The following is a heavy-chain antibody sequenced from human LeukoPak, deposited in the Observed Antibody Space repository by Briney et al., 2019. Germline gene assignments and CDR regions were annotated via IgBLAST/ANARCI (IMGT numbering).Heavy chain of an antibody. CDR1: GGSISSSSYY. V-gene: IGHV4-39*07. CDR2: IYYSGST. Sequence: SETLSLTCTVSGGSISSSSYYWGWIRQPPGKGLEWIGSIYYSGSTYYNPSLKSRVTISVDMSKNQFSLKLSSVTAADTAVYYCASTGYSSSWGGHMPFDYWGQGTLVTVSS. CDR3: ASTGYSSSWGGHMPFDY. D-gene: IGHD6-13*01. J-gene: IGHJ4*02.